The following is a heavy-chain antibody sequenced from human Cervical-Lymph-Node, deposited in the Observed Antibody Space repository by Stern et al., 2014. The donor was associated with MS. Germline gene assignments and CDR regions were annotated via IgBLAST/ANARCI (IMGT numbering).Heavy chain of an antibody. CDR1: GYNFIDHA. V-gene: IGHV1-3*01. D-gene: IGHD4-11*01. CDR2: INGGPGTT. J-gene: IGHJ4*02. CDR3: ARQPDYSDFLDC. Sequence: QVQLVQSGAEVKKPGASMTISCKTSGYNFIDHAIHCVRQAPGQRLEWMGWINGGPGTTKYSQKFQGRVSFTRDKAASAAYMDLSSLSPDDTAVYYCARQPDYSDFLDCWGQGTLVTVSS.